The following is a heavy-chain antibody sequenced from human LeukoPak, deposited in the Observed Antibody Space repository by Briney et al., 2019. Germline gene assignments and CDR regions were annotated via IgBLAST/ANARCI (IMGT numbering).Heavy chain of an antibody. D-gene: IGHD4-23*01. CDR1: GFTFSSFG. J-gene: IGHJ4*02. CDR3: ARDRADGGFEY. CDR2: IWYEGSNK. Sequence: GGSLRLSCAATGFTFSSFGMHWVRQAPGKGLDWVAVIWYEGSNKYYADSVKGRFTISRDNSKNTLYLQMNSLRAEDTAVYYCARDRADGGFEYWGQGTLVTVSS. V-gene: IGHV3-33*01.